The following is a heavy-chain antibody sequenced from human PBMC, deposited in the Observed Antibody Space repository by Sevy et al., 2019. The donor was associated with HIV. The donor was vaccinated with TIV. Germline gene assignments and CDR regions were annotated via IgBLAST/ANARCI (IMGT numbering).Heavy chain of an antibody. Sequence: ASVKVSCKGSGGTFSSHAISWVRQAPGQGLEWMGGIIPIYGTINYAQKFQGRVTITADESTSTVYMVLSSLRPDDAAVYYCAREVTGTTYGIDPWGQGTLVTVSS. D-gene: IGHD1-7*01. CDR1: GGTFSSHA. V-gene: IGHV1-69*13. J-gene: IGHJ5*02. CDR2: IIPIYGTI. CDR3: AREVTGTTYGIDP.